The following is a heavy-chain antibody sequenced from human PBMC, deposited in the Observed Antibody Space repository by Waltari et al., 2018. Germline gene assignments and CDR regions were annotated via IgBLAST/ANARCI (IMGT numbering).Heavy chain of an antibody. Sequence: QVQLVQSGAEVKKPGASVKVSCKASGYTFTGHYLPWVRPAPGQGLEWMGWINPNSGGTNYAQKFQGRVTMTRDTSISTAYMELSRLRSDDTAVYYCAREWGPGIAAAVTNWFDPWGQGTLVTVSS. D-gene: IGHD6-13*01. V-gene: IGHV1-2*02. J-gene: IGHJ5*02. CDR1: GYTFTGHY. CDR3: AREWGPGIAAAVTNWFDP. CDR2: INPNSGGT.